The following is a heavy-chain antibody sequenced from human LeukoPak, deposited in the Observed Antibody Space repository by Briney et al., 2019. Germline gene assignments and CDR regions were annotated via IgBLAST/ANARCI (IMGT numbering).Heavy chain of an antibody. V-gene: IGHV3-66*01. CDR1: GFTVSSNY. Sequence: GGSLRLSCAASGFTVSSNYMSWVRQAPGKGLEWVSVIYSGGSTYYADSVKGRFTISRDNSKNTLYLQMNSLRAEDTAVYYCARVDEWYSYGSWFDPGGQGTLVTVSS. J-gene: IGHJ5*02. CDR2: IYSGGST. D-gene: IGHD5-18*01. CDR3: ARVDEWYSYGSWFDP.